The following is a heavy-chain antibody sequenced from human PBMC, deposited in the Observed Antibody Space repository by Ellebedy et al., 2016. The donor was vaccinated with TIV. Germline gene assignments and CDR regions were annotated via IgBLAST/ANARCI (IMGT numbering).Heavy chain of an antibody. Sequence: PGGSLRLSCVVSGFIVSDHHMSWVRQSPGKGLEWVSYISSSGTTKYYADSVKGRFTISRDNAKNSLYLQMNSLRAEDTAVYYCAAAHYYFYGKDVWGQGTRVTVSS. D-gene: IGHD2-15*01. CDR2: ISSSGTTK. CDR1: GFIVSDHH. J-gene: IGHJ6*02. V-gene: IGHV3-11*04. CDR3: AAAHYYFYGKDV.